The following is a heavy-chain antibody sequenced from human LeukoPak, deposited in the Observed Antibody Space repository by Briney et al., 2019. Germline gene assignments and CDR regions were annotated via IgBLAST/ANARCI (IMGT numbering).Heavy chain of an antibody. CDR3: AKQRRALVVPSTLDY. J-gene: IGHJ4*02. CDR1: GFTFNYYA. D-gene: IGHD2-2*01. V-gene: IGHV3-23*01. CDR2: ISGSGSST. Sequence: PGGSLTLSCPASGFTFNYYALSWVRQPAGKGLQWVSAISGSGSSTYHADSVQGRFTTSRDNSKNTLYLHMVSLRAEATAIYYCAKQRRALVVPSTLDYWGQGTLVTVSS.